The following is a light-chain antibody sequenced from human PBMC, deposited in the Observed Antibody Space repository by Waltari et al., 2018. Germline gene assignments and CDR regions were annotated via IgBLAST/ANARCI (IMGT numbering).Light chain of an antibody. J-gene: IGLJ1*01. CDR1: SSYFGGYSL. V-gene: IGLV2-23*02. Sequence: QSALTQPASVSGSPGQSITISCTGSSSYFGGYSLVSWYQQHPGKAPELMIYAVTKRPSAVSHRFSGSKSGNTASLTISGLQTEDEADYYCCSYAGSTTSSVVFGTGTKVIVL. CDR2: AVT. CDR3: CSYAGSTTSSVV.